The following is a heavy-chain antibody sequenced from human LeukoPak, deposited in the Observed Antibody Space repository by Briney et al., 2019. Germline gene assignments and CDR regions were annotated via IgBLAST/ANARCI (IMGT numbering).Heavy chain of an antibody. CDR3: GRGSYGYRVDY. J-gene: IGHJ4*02. CDR1: GFTFSSYS. CDR2: ISSSSSYI. Sequence: GGSLRLSCAASGFTFSSYSMNWVRQAPGKGLEWVSSISSSSSYIYYADSVEGRFTISRDNAKNSLYLQMNSLRAEDTAVYHCGRGSYGYRVDYWGQGTLVTVSS. D-gene: IGHD3-16*01. V-gene: IGHV3-21*01.